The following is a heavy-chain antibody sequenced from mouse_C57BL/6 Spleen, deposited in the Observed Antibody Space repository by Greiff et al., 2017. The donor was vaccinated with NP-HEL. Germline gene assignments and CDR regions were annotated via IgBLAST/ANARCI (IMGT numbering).Heavy chain of an antibody. Sequence: QVQLQQPGAELVKPGASVKMSCKASGYTFTSYWITWVKQRPGQGLEWIGDIYPGSGSTNYNEKFKSKATLTVDTSSSTAYMQLSSLTSEDSAVYYCASFGAYSNYFDYWGQGTTLTVSS. D-gene: IGHD2-5*01. CDR1: GYTFTSYW. J-gene: IGHJ2*01. CDR2: IYPGSGST. V-gene: IGHV1-55*01. CDR3: ASFGAYSNYFDY.